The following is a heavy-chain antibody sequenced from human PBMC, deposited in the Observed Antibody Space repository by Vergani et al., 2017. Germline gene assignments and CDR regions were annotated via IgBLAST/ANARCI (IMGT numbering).Heavy chain of an antibody. J-gene: IGHJ4*02. D-gene: IGHD3-10*01. CDR1: GFTFSSYA. V-gene: IGHV3-23*01. CDR2: ISGSGGST. Sequence: EVQLLESGGGLVQPGGSLRLSCAASGFTFSSYAMSWVRQAPGKWLEWVSAISGSGGSTYYADSVKGRFTISRDNSKNTLYLQMNSLRAEDTAVYYCARVWFGEFSDFDYWGQGTLVTVSS. CDR3: ARVWFGEFSDFDY.